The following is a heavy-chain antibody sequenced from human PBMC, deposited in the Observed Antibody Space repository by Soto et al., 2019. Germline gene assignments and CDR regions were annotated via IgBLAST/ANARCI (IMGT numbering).Heavy chain of an antibody. D-gene: IGHD2-2*01. V-gene: IGHV1-69*12. CDR2: IIPIFGTA. J-gene: IGHJ2*01. Sequence: QVQLVQSGAEVKKPGSSVKVSCKASGGTFSSYAIIWVRQAPGQGLEWMGGIIPIFGTANYAQKFQGRVTITADEATSTAYMELSSLRSDDTAVYYCARVVTVVKSFHYWYFDLWGRGTLVTVSS. CDR1: GGTFSSYA. CDR3: ARVVTVVKSFHYWYFDL.